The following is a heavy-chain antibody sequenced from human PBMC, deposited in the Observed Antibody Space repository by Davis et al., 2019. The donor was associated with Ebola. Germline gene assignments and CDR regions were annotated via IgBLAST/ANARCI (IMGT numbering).Heavy chain of an antibody. D-gene: IGHD2-15*01. CDR3: ASDWRGGCSGGSCYHNWFDP. V-gene: IGHV3-53*01. J-gene: IGHJ5*02. CDR1: GFTVSSNY. CDR2: IYSGGST. Sequence: PGGSLRLSCAASGFTVSSNYMSWVRQAPGKGLEWVSVIYSGGSTYYADSVKGRFTISRDNSKNTLYLQMNSLRAEDTAVYYCASDWRGGCSGGSCYHNWFDPWGQGTLVTVSS.